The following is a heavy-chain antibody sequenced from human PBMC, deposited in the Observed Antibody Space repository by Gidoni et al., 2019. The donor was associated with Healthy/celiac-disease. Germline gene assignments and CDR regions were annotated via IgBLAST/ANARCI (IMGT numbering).Heavy chain of an antibody. CDR3: AKGESYYDSSGYYYPTYYFDY. Sequence: EVQLLESGGGLVQPGGSLRLSCAASGFTFSSSAMRWVRQAPGKGLEWVSAISGSGGSTYYADSVKGRLTISRDNSKNTLYLQMNSLRAEDTAVYYCAKGESYYDSSGYYYPTYYFDYWGQGTLVTVSS. J-gene: IGHJ4*02. CDR1: GFTFSSSA. V-gene: IGHV3-23*01. D-gene: IGHD3-22*01. CDR2: ISGSGGST.